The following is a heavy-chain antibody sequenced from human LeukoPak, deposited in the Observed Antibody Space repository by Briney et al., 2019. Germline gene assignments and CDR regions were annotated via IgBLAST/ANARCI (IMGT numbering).Heavy chain of an antibody. J-gene: IGHJ4*02. CDR3: ARAGESGPTSFDY. CDR1: GYTFTGYY. Sequence: ASVKVSCKASGYTFTGYYMHWVRQAPGQGLEWMGWINPNSGGTNYAQKFQGRVTMTRDTSISTAYMELSRLRSDDTAVYYCARAGESGPTSFDYWGQGTLVTVSS. D-gene: IGHD1-14*01. CDR2: INPNSGGT. V-gene: IGHV1-2*02.